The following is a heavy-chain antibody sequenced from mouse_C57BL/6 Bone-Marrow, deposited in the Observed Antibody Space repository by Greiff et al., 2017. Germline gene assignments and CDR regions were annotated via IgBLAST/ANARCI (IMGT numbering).Heavy chain of an antibody. V-gene: IGHV14-2*01. Sequence: EVQLQQSGAELVKPGASVKLSCTASGFNITDYYMHWVKQRTEQGLEWIGRIDPEDGETNYAPKFQGKATITADTSSNTAYLQLSSLTSEDTAVYYCARSLLSNWYFDVWGTGTTVTVSS. CDR1: GFNITDYY. CDR3: ARSLLSNWYFDV. D-gene: IGHD6-2*01. CDR2: IDPEDGET. J-gene: IGHJ1*03.